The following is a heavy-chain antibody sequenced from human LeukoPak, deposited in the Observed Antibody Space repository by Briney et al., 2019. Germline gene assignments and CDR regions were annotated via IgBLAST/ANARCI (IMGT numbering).Heavy chain of an antibody. CDR3: ARMGYDYVWGSQPYTA. D-gene: IGHD3-16*01. J-gene: IGHJ5*02. CDR2: INHSGST. V-gene: IGHV4-34*01. CDR1: GGSFSGYY. Sequence: SETLYLTCAVYGGSFSGYYWSWIRQPPGKGLEWIGEINHSGSTNYNPSLKSRVTISVDTSKNQFSLKLSSVTAADTAVYHCARMGYDYVWGSQPYTAWGQGTLVTVSS.